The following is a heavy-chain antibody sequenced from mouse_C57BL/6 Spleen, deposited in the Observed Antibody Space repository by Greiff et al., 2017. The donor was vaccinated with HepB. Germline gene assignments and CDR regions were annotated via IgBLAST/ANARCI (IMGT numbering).Heavy chain of an antibody. J-gene: IGHJ2*01. CDR1: GYTFTSYW. CDR2: IYPSDSET. Sequence: QVQLQQPGAELVRPGSSVKLSCTASGYTFTSYWLDWVKPRPGQGLEWIGNIYPSDSETHYNQKFKDKATLTVDKSASTAYMQLSSLTSEDSAVYDWAREVTTVVAPGYFDDWGQGTTLTVAS. V-gene: IGHV1-61*01. CDR3: AREVTTVVAPGYFDD. D-gene: IGHD1-1*01.